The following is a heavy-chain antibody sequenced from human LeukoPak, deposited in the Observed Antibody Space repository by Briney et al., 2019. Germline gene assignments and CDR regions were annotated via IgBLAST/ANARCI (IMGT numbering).Heavy chain of an antibody. Sequence: SGTLSLTCAVSGGSISSSNWWSWVRQPPGKGLEWIGEIYHSGSTNYNPSLKSRVTISVDKSKNQFSLKLSSVTAADTAVYYCATEIITMVRGVITHHYFDYWGQGTLVTVSS. CDR2: IYHSGST. J-gene: IGHJ4*02. V-gene: IGHV4-4*02. D-gene: IGHD3-10*01. CDR3: ATEIITMVRGVITHHYFDY. CDR1: GGSISSSNW.